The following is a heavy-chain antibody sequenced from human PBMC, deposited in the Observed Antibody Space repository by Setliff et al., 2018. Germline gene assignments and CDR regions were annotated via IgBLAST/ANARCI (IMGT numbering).Heavy chain of an antibody. CDR3: TRGGYDSGV. CDR1: GYSFSNFW. J-gene: IGHJ4*02. Sequence: GESLKISCEASGYSFSNFWINWVRQLPGKGLEWMGRIEPTDSYTNYSPSFQGHVTISIDKSITTAYLHWSSLKASDTAMYYCTRGGYDSGVWGQGTLVTVSS. CDR2: IEPTDSYT. D-gene: IGHD6-25*01. V-gene: IGHV5-10-1*01.